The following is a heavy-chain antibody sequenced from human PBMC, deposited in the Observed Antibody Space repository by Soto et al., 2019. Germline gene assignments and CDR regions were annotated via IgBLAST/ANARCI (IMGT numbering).Heavy chain of an antibody. D-gene: IGHD2-21*01. V-gene: IGHV4-39*01. Sequence: SLTFTGSGDSIGRGNCHGVWTRQPPGKGLEYIGSVYYGGAIFYSGNIYYNPSLKSRVTISVDTSKNQFSLRLSSVTAADTGVYYCVRYDRINLKPYSPEGFHIWGQGTMVTVSS. CDR1: GDSIGRGNCH. CDR3: VRYDRINLKPYSPEGFHI. J-gene: IGHJ3*02. CDR2: VYYGGAIFYSGNI.